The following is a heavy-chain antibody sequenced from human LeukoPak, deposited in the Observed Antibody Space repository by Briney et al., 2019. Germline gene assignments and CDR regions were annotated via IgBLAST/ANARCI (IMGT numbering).Heavy chain of an antibody. D-gene: IGHD3-9*01. Sequence: SETLSLTCAVYGGSFRGYYWSWIRQPPGKGLEWSGEINHSGSTNYNPSLKSRATISVDASKNQFPLKLSSGTAADTAVYYCAGSTYYDIFTGYSLFDYWGQGTLVTVSS. CDR2: INHSGST. CDR3: AGSTYYDIFTGYSLFDY. CDR1: GGSFRGYY. V-gene: IGHV4-34*01. J-gene: IGHJ4*02.